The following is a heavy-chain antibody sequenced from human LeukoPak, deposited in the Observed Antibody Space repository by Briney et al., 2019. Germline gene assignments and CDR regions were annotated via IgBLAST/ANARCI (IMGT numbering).Heavy chain of an antibody. CDR2: VRSNSDGGTI. CDR1: GFTFSNAW. J-gene: IGHJ5*02. D-gene: IGHD3-22*01. V-gene: IGHV3-15*07. CDR3: ATDFYDST. Sequence: GGSLRLSCATSGFTFSNAWMNWVRQAPGKGLEWVGRVRSNSDGGTIDYAAPVKGRFTLSRDDSKTTLYLQMNSLQTEDTAVYYCATDFYDSTWGQGTLVTVSS.